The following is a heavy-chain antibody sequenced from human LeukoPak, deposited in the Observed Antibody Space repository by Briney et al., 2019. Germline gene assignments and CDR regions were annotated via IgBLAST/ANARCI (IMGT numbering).Heavy chain of an antibody. J-gene: IGHJ6*03. CDR2: IGSYGTSI. CDR1: GFSFSDYY. D-gene: IGHD5-18*01. Sequence: GGSLRLSCAASGFSFSDYYMGWIRQAPGKGLEWVSYIGSYGTSIYFADSVKGRFTISRDNAKNSLYLQMNSLRAEDTALYYCARLGDTALYYYMDVWGKGTTVTVSS. CDR3: ARLGDTALYYYMDV. V-gene: IGHV3-11*01.